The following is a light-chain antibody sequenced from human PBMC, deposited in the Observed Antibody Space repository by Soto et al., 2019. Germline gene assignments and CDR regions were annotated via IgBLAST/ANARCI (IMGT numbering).Light chain of an antibody. Sequence: DIQMTQSPSTLSASVGDRVTITCRASQNIRNWLAWYHQKPGKAPNLLIYKASTLVSGVPSRFSGSGSGSEFTLTVSSLQPEDFATYYCLQDHDDSWTFGQGTKVDI. J-gene: IGKJ1*01. CDR1: QNIRNW. CDR3: LQDHDDSWT. V-gene: IGKV1-5*03. CDR2: KAS.